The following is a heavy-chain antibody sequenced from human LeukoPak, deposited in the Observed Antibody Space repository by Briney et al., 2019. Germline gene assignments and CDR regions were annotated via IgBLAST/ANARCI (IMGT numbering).Heavy chain of an antibody. V-gene: IGHV3-21*01. CDR3: ARDKGAAAGTMGY. Sequence: ETLSLTCTVSGGSISSSYYYWGWVRQAPGKGLEWVSSISSSSSYIYYADSVKGRFTISRDNAKNSLYLQMNSLRAEDTAVYYCARDKGAAAGTMGYWGQGTLVTVSS. D-gene: IGHD6-13*01. CDR2: ISSSSSYI. J-gene: IGHJ4*02. CDR1: GGSISSSYYY.